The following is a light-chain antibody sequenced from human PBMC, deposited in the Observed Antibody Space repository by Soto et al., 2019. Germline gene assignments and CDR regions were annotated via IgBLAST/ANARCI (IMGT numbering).Light chain of an antibody. CDR1: SSDVGGYNY. Sequence: QSVLTQPRSVSGSPGQSVILSCTGTSSDVGGYNYVSWYQQNPGKAPKLMIYDVDKRPSGVPDRFSGSKSGNTASLTISGLQADDEADYYCCSYAGSYPVVFGGGTKLTVL. V-gene: IGLV2-11*01. CDR2: DVD. J-gene: IGLJ2*01. CDR3: CSYAGSYPVV.